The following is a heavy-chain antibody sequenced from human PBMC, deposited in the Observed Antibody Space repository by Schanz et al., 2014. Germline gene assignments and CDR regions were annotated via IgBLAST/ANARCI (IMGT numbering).Heavy chain of an antibody. CDR2: INGYNGHT. J-gene: IGHJ4*02. CDR3: ARDFSAYVGNYFDY. V-gene: IGHV1-18*01. Sequence: QVQLVQSGAEVKKPGASVKVSCKASGYTFSSYGITWVRQAPGQGLEWMGWINGYNGHTLYAQKFQGRVTMTTDTSTSASYKERTRRRFDDAAVYCCARDFSAYVGNYFDYWGQGTLVTVSS. D-gene: IGHD5-12*01. CDR1: GYTFSSYG.